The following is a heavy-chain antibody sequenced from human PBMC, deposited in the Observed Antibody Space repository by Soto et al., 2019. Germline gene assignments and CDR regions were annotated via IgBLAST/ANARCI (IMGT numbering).Heavy chain of an antibody. CDR3: TFGYNSGDY. CDR2: ISYDGNNR. D-gene: IGHD3-22*01. J-gene: IGHJ4*02. Sequence: QVQLVESGGGVVQPGRSLRVSCAASGFTFSDYGIYWVRQAPGKGLEWVALISYDGNNREYGDSVKGRFTISRDNSKNTSYLQMNSLRVEDTAAYHCTFGYNSGDYWGQGTLVTVSS. CDR1: GFTFSDYG. V-gene: IGHV3-30*03.